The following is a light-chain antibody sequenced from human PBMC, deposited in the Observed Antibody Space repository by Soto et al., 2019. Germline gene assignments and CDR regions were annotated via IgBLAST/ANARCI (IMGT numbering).Light chain of an antibody. CDR3: QQYNSYSMYT. V-gene: IGKV1-5*01. CDR2: DAS. Sequence: DIQMTQSPSTLSASVGDRVTITCRASQSISRWLAGYQQKPGTAPKLLIYDASSLESGVRSRFSGIGSGTEFTLTISSLQPDDFATYYCQQYNSYSMYTFGQGTKLEIK. CDR1: QSISRW. J-gene: IGKJ2*01.